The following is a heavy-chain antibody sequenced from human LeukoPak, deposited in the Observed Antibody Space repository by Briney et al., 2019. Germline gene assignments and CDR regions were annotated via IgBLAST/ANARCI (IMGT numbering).Heavy chain of an antibody. D-gene: IGHD5-18*01. Sequence: SETLSLTCTVSDGSISSYYWGWIRQPPGKGLEWIGSIYYSGSTYYNPSLKSRVTISVDTSKNQFSLKLSSVTAADTAVYYCASAIYSYGSYYFDYWGQGTLVTVSS. J-gene: IGHJ4*02. CDR3: ASAIYSYGSYYFDY. CDR1: DGSISSYY. CDR2: IYYSGST. V-gene: IGHV4-39*01.